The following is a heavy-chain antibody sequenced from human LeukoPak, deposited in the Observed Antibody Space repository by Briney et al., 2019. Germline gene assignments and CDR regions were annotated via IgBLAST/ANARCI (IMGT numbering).Heavy chain of an antibody. V-gene: IGHV3-33*01. J-gene: IGHJ4*02. CDR2: IWYDGSNK. D-gene: IGHD1-26*01. CDR3: ARVLVGAPYTPYFDY. CDR1: GFTFSSYG. Sequence: GGSLRLSCAASGFTFSSYGMHWVRQAPGKGLEWVAVIWYDGSNKYYADSVKGRFTISRDNSKNTLYLQMNSLRAEDTAVYYCARVLVGAPYTPYFDYWGQGTLVTVSS.